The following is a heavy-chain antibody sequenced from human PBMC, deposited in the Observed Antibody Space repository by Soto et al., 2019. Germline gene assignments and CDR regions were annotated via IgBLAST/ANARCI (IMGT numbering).Heavy chain of an antibody. Sequence: SETLSLTCTVSGGSVSGVDYYWSWIRQAPGKGLEWIGYVYYTGSTYYNPSLMSRLTISVDTSKNQFSLKLTSVTAAETAVYYCVRTARQGAVAPHWFDRWGQGTQVTVSS. CDR1: GGSVSGVDYY. CDR2: VYYTGST. D-gene: IGHD2-21*02. J-gene: IGHJ5*02. V-gene: IGHV4-30-4*01. CDR3: VRTARQGAVAPHWFDR.